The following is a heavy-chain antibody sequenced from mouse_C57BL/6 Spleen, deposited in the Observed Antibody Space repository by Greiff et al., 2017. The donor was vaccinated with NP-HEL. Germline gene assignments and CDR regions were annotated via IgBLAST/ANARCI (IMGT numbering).Heavy chain of an antibody. J-gene: IGHJ4*01. CDR2: IDPSDSYT. Sequence: QVQLQQSGAELVMPGASVKLSCKASGYTFTSYWMHWVKQRPGQGLEWIGEIDPSDSYTNYNQKFKGKSTLTVDKSSSTAYMQLSSLTSEDSAVYYCARGGVTTVVATTMDYWGQGTSVTVSS. CDR3: ARGGVTTVVATTMDY. CDR1: GYTFTSYW. D-gene: IGHD1-1*01. V-gene: IGHV1-69*01.